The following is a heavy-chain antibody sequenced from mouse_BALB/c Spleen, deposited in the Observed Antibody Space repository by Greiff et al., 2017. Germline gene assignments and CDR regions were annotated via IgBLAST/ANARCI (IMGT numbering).Heavy chain of an antibody. V-gene: IGHV1-18*01. CDR3: ARSGYDYDLAWFAY. J-gene: IGHJ3*01. CDR2: INPNNGGT. Sequence: VQLKQSGPELVKPGASVKIPCKASGYTFTDYNMDWVKQSHGKSLEWIGDINPNNGGTIYNQKFKGKATLTVDKSSSTAYMELRSLTSEDTAVYYCARSGYDYDLAWFAYWGQGTLVTVSA. D-gene: IGHD2-4*01. CDR1: GYTFTDYN.